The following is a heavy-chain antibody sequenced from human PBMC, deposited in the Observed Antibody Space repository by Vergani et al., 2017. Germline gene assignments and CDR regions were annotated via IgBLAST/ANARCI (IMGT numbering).Heavy chain of an antibody. D-gene: IGHD6-25*01. CDR3: VRERGLCTGGRGYTDGWDY. V-gene: IGHV3-30-3*01. J-gene: IGHJ4*02. CDR2: ISFDGTNE. CDR1: GFALNRHA. Sequence: QVQLVESGGGVVQPGTSLRLSCVVSGFALNRHAMYWVRQAPGKGLEWVVGISFDGTNEYYSDIVKGRFTISRDIAKNTLYLQVRSLRLEDTGVYDCVRERGLCTGGRGYTDGWDYWGQGTPVTVSS.